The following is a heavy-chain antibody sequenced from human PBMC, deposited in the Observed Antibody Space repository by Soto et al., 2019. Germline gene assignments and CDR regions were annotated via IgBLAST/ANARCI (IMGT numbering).Heavy chain of an antibody. Sequence: PGGSLILSCAASGFTFSSYAMTWVRQAPGKGLEWVSSLSGSGGSTYYADSVKGRFTISRDNSKNTLYLQMTSLRAEDTAVYYCAKGGLYGSGSYYNAGNYYYYGMEVWGKGTTVTVSS. CDR1: GFTFSSYA. CDR3: AKGGLYGSGSYYNAGNYYYYGMEV. D-gene: IGHD3-10*01. CDR2: LSGSGGST. J-gene: IGHJ6*04. V-gene: IGHV3-23*01.